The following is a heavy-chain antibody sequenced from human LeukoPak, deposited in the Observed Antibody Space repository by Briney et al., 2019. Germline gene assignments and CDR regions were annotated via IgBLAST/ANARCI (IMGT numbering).Heavy chain of an antibody. J-gene: IGHJ4*02. Sequence: SETLSLTCAVSGGSVSSGSYYWTWIRQPPGKGLEWIGCIYYTGSTNYNPSLKSRVTISADTSKNQFSLKLSSVTAADTAVYYCARDEYYYDSRGYSYYFDYWAREPWSPSPQ. CDR1: GGSVSSGSYY. D-gene: IGHD3-22*01. CDR2: IYYTGST. V-gene: IGHV4-61*01. CDR3: ARDEYYYDSRGYSYYFDY.